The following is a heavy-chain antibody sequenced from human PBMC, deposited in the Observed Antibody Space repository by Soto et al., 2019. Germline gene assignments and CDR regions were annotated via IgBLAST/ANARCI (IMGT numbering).Heavy chain of an antibody. D-gene: IGHD3-3*01. Sequence: ASVKVSCKASGYTFTSYGIRWVRQAPGQGLEWMGWISAYNGNTNYAQKLQGRVTMTTDTSTSTAYMELRSLRSDDTAVYYCARADSDSWSRHRVTYGMDVWGQGTTVTVSS. CDR3: ARADSDSWSRHRVTYGMDV. CDR2: ISAYNGNT. CDR1: GYTFTSYG. J-gene: IGHJ6*02. V-gene: IGHV1-18*04.